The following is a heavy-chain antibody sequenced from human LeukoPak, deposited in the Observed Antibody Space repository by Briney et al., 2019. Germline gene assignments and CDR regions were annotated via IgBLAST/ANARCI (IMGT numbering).Heavy chain of an antibody. CDR3: ARDHHYDILTGYYPGDY. CDR2: INAGNGNT. J-gene: IGHJ4*02. Sequence: VASVTVSCKASGYTFTSYAMHWVRQAPGQRLEWMGWINAGNGNTKYSQKFQGRVTTTRDTSASTAYMELSSLRSEDTAVYYCARDHHYDILTGYYPGDYWGQGTLVTVSS. V-gene: IGHV1-3*01. CDR1: GYTFTSYA. D-gene: IGHD3-9*01.